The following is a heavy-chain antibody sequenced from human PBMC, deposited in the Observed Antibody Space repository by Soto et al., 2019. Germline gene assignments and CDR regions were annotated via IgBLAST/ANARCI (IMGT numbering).Heavy chain of an antibody. V-gene: IGHV1-8*01. CDR2: MNPNSGNT. CDR1: GYTFTSYD. D-gene: IGHD6-19*01. J-gene: IGHJ4*02. Sequence: ASVKVSCKASGYTFTSYDINWVRQATGHGLEWMGWMNPNSGNTGYAQKFQGRVTMTRNTSISTAYMELSSLRSEDTAVYYCARGRGSSGWYYFDYWGQGTLVTSPQ. CDR3: ARGRGSSGWYYFDY.